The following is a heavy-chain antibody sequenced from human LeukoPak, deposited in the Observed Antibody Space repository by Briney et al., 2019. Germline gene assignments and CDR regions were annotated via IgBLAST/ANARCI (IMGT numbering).Heavy chain of an antibody. CDR3: ARGVLFGFYGSGLYAFDI. V-gene: IGHV4-59*08. J-gene: IGHJ3*02. CDR2: IYYSGST. Sequence: SETLSLTCTVSGGSISSYYWSWIRQPPGKGLEWIGYIYYSGSTNYNPSLKSRVTISVGTSKNQFSLKLSSVTAADTAVYYCARGVLFGFYGSGLYAFDIWGQGTMVTVSS. CDR1: GGSISSYY. D-gene: IGHD3-10*01.